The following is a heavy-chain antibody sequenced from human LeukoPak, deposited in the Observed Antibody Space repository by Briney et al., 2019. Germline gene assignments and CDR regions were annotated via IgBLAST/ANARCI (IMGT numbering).Heavy chain of an antibody. J-gene: IGHJ4*02. CDR2: IYYSGST. CDR3: ARVRYYYDSSGYYPRELDY. CDR1: GGSISSYY. V-gene: IGHV4-59*01. D-gene: IGHD3-22*01. Sequence: SETLSLTCTVSGGSISSYYWSWIRQPPGKGLAWIGYIYYSGSTNYNPSLKSRVTISVDASKNQFSLKLSSVTAADTAVYYCARVRYYYDSSGYYPRELDYWGQGTLVTVSS.